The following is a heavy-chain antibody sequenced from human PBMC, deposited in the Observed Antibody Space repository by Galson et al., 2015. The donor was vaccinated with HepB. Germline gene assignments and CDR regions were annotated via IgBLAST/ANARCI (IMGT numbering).Heavy chain of an antibody. V-gene: IGHV3-23*01. J-gene: IGHJ4*02. D-gene: IGHD1-26*01. Sequence: SLRLSCAASGVTFSNYALSWVRQGPGKGLEWVSAISGRALSTYYADSVKGRFTISRDNSENTQYLQMNSLRAEDTAVYYCARDTSYSCSYYFDSWGQGTLVTVSS. CDR1: GVTFSNYA. CDR2: ISGRALST. CDR3: ARDTSYSCSYYFDS.